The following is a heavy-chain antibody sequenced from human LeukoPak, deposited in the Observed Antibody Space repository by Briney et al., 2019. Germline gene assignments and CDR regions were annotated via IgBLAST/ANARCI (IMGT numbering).Heavy chain of an antibody. CDR3: VRGLNSFDL. J-gene: IGHJ4*02. CDR2: SRIKADGYIT. Sequence: GGSLRLSCAVSGFSFSDHYLDWVRQTPGRGLEWVGRSRIKADGYITQYAASVKDRFTISRDESKDSLHLQMNSLKTEDTAVYYCVRGLNSFDLWGQGTPATVSS. CDR1: GFSFSDHY. V-gene: IGHV3-72*01.